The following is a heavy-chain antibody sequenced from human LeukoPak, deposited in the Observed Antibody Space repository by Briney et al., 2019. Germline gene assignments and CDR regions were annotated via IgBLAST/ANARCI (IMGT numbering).Heavy chain of an antibody. CDR2: INHSGST. V-gene: IGHV4-34*01. CDR3: ARQSHVDTSMVF. Sequence: SETLSLTCAVYGGSFSAYYWSWIRQPPGKGLEWIGEINHSGSTNYNPSLKSRVTISVDTSKNQFSLNLSSVTAADTAVYYCARQSHVDTSMVFWGQGTLVTVSS. D-gene: IGHD5-18*01. CDR1: GGSFSAYY. J-gene: IGHJ4*02.